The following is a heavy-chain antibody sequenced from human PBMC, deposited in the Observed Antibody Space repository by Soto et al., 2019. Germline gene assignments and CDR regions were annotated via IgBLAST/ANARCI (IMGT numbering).Heavy chain of an antibody. CDR1: GGSISSYY. CDR2: IYYSGST. Sequence: SETLSPTCTVSGGSISSYYWSWIRQPPGKGLEWIGYIYYSGSTNYNPSLKSRVTISVDTSKNQFSLKLSSVTAADTAVYYCAGQEGTMVRGPDYYGMDVWGQGTTVTVSS. D-gene: IGHD3-10*01. V-gene: IGHV4-59*01. J-gene: IGHJ6*02. CDR3: AGQEGTMVRGPDYYGMDV.